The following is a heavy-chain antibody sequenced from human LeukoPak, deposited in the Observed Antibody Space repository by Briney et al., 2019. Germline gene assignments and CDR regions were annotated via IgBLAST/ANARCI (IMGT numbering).Heavy chain of an antibody. V-gene: IGHV3-7*01. CDR3: ARGGSSSGRFAY. J-gene: IGHJ4*02. CDR1: GFTFTSYW. D-gene: IGHD6-6*01. CDR2: IKEDGSEK. Sequence: HPGGSLRLSCAASGFTFTSYWMSWVRQAPGKGLGWVANIKEDGSEKYYVDSVKGRFTISRDNAKNSLYLQMNSLRAEDTAVYYCARGGSSSGRFAYWGQGTLVTVSS.